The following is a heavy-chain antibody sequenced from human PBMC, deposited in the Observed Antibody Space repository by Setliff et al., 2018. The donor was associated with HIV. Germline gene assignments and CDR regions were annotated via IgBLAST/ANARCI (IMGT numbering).Heavy chain of an antibody. CDR1: GYTFTSYY. V-gene: IGHV1-46*01. Sequence: ASVKVSCKASGYTFTSYYMHWVRQAPGQGLEWMGIINPSGGSTSYAQRFQDRVTMTRDTSTSTVYMELSSLRSEDTAVYYCARWYGFHSSSSVLGFWGQGTLVTVSS. D-gene: IGHD6-6*01. CDR2: INPSGGST. CDR3: ARWYGFHSSSSVLGF. J-gene: IGHJ4*02.